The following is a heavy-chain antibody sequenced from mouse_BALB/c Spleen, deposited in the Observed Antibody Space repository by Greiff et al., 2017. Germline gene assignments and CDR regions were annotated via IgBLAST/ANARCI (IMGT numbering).Heavy chain of an antibody. CDR2: SRNKANDYTT. J-gene: IGHJ2*01. D-gene: IGHD1-1*01. V-gene: IGHV7-1*02. CDR1: GFTFSDFY. Sequence: EVMLVESGGGLVQPGGSLRLSCATSGFTFSDFYMEWVRQPPGKRLEWIAASRNKANDYTTEYSASVKGRFIVSRDTSQSILYLQMNALRAEDTAIYYCARDALYYYGSSVDYGGQGTTLTVSS. CDR3: ARDALYYYGSSVDY.